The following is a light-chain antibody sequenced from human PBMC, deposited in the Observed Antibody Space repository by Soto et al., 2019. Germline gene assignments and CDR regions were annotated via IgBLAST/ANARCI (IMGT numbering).Light chain of an antibody. CDR1: QDISNY. Sequence: DIQMTQSPPSLSVSVGDRVSITCQASQDISNYLHWFQQKPGKAPQLLIFDVSNLQTGVPSRFSGGGSGTDFALTISNLEPEDIATYYCQQYDSLPLTFGQGTRLEIK. J-gene: IGKJ5*01. CDR3: QQYDSLPLT. CDR2: DVS. V-gene: IGKV1-33*01.